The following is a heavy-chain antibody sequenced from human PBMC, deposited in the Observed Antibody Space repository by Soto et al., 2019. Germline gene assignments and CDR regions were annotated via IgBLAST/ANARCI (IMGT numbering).Heavy chain of an antibody. CDR3: ARQVVPVDMRGFDP. V-gene: IGHV4-59*08. CDR2: IHYSGST. Sequence: PSETLSLTCTVSGGSISGYYWSWIRQPPGKGLEWIGYIHYSGSTNYNPSLKSRVTISEDTSKNQFSLKLSSVTAADTAVYYCARQVVPVDMRGFDPWGQGTLVTVSS. J-gene: IGHJ5*02. D-gene: IGHD2-2*01. CDR1: GGSISGYY.